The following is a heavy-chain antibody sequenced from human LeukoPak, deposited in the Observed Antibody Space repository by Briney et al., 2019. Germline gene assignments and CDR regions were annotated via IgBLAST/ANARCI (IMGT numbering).Heavy chain of an antibody. V-gene: IGHV3-7*01. D-gene: IGHD2-2*01. J-gene: IGHJ4*02. CDR1: GFTFSTYW. CDR2: IKPDGSEK. Sequence: GRSLRLSCAASGFTFSTYWMSSVRQTPGKGLEWVAKIKPDGSEKSYVDSVKGRFTISRDNAKTSVYLQMNSLRVDDTAVYYCARGQLADIYWGQGALVTVSS. CDR3: ARGQLADIY.